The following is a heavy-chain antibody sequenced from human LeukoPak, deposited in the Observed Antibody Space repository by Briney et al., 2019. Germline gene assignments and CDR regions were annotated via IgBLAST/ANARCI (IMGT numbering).Heavy chain of an antibody. D-gene: IGHD3-9*01. J-gene: IGHJ4*02. CDR2: ISSSGSTI. CDR1: RFTFSVYY. V-gene: IGHV3-11*01. CDR3: ARGTYDLLTGYYTSLYFDY. Sequence: NPGGSLRLSCAASRFTFSVYYTSWIRQAPGKGLEWVSHISSSGSTINYADSVKGRFTISRDNDKNSLYLQMNSLRAEDTAVYYCARGTYDLLTGYYTSLYFDYWGQGTLVTVSS.